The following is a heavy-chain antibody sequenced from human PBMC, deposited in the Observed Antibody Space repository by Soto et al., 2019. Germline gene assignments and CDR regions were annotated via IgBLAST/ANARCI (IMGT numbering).Heavy chain of an antibody. V-gene: IGHV3-48*02. CDR2: ISSSSSTI. J-gene: IGHJ4*02. CDR1: GFTFSSYS. CDR3: AREAVLEWELLGYYYCDY. Sequence: EVQLVEFGGGLVQPGGSLRLSCAASGFTFSSYSMNWVRQAPGKGLEWVSYISSSSSTIYYAASVKGRFTISSDNAKNSXGLQMNSLGDEATAVYYRAREAVLEWELLGYYYCDYWGKGTLVTVSS. D-gene: IGHD1-26*01.